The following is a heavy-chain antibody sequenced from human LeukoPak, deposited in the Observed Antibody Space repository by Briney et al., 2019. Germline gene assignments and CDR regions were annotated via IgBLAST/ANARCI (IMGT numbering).Heavy chain of an antibody. Sequence: PSETLSLTCTVSGGSISSYYWSWIRQPPGKGLEWIEYIYYSGSTNYNPSLKSRVTISVDTSKNQFSLKLSSVTAADTAVYYCASYISTPSRRNLDCWGQGTLVTVSS. CDR1: GGSISSYY. D-gene: IGHD2-2*01. J-gene: IGHJ4*02. CDR2: IYYSGST. V-gene: IGHV4-59*08. CDR3: ASYISTPSRRNLDC.